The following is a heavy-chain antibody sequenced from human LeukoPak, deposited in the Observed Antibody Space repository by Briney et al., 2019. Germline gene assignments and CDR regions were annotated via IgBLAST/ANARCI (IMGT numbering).Heavy chain of an antibody. CDR2: INHSGST. CDR3: ARSQYCSSTSCYATYYYGMDV. J-gene: IGHJ6*02. D-gene: IGHD2-2*01. Sequence: KPSETLSLTCAVYGGSFSGYYWSWIRQPPGKGLEWIGEINHSGSTNYNPSLKSRVTISVDTPKNQFSLKLSSVTAADTAVYYCARSQYCSSTSCYATYYYGMDVWGQGTTVTVSS. CDR1: GGSFSGYY. V-gene: IGHV4-34*01.